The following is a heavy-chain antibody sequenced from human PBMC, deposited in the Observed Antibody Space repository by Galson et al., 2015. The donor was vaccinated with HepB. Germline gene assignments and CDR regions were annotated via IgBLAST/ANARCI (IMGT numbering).Heavy chain of an antibody. CDR1: GFTFSSYG. CDR3: AKDNGYCSSTSCYVSSPDY. J-gene: IGHJ4*02. CDR2: ISYDGSNK. V-gene: IGHV3-30*18. D-gene: IGHD2-2*01. Sequence: SLRLSCAASGFTFSSYGMHWVRQAPGKGLEWVAVISYDGSNKYYADSVKGRFTISRDNSKNTLYLQMNSLRAEDTAVYYCAKDNGYCSSTSCYVSSPDYWGQGTLVTVSS.